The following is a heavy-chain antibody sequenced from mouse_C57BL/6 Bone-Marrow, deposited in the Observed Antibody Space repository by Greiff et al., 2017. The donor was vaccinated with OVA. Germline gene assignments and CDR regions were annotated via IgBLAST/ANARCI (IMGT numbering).Heavy chain of an antibody. J-gene: IGHJ2*01. V-gene: IGHV1-69*01. Sequence: QVQLQQPGAELVMPGASVKLSCKASGYTFTSYWMHWVKQRPGQGLEWIGEIDPSDSYTNYNQKFKGKSTLIVDKSSSTAYMQLSSLTSEDSAVYYCAREAYYYGSSYRFDYWGQGTTLTVSS. CDR3: AREAYYYGSSYRFDY. D-gene: IGHD1-1*01. CDR1: GYTFTSYW. CDR2: IDPSDSYT.